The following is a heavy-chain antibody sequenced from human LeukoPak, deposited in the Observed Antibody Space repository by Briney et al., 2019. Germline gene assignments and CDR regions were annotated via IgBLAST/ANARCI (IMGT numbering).Heavy chain of an antibody. CDR3: ARGSFRSSFFYYGMDV. CDR1: GGSISSYY. J-gene: IGHJ6*02. CDR2: IYYSGST. Sequence: SETLSLTCTVSGGSISSYYWSWIRQPPGKGLEWIGYIYYSGSTNYNPSLKSRVTISVDTSKNQFSLKLSSVTAADTAVYYCARGSFRSSFFYYGMDVWGQGTTVTVS. V-gene: IGHV4-59*01. D-gene: IGHD6-13*01.